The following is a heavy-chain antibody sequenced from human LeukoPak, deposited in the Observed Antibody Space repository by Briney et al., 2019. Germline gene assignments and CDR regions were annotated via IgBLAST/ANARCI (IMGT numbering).Heavy chain of an antibody. CDR2: INSDGSST. CDR1: GFTFSSYW. J-gene: IGHJ4*02. D-gene: IGHD1-26*01. CDR3: AREGIVGATHSRIFDY. Sequence: SGGSLRLSCAASGFTFSSYWMHWVRQAPGKGLVWVSRINSDGSSTSYADSVKGRFTISRDNAKNTLYLQMNSLRAEDTAVYYCAREGIVGATHSRIFDYWGQGTLVTVSS. V-gene: IGHV3-74*01.